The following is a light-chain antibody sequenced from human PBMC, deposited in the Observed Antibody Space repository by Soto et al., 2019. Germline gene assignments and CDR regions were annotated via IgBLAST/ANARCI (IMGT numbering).Light chain of an antibody. V-gene: IGKV3-15*01. J-gene: IGKJ1*01. CDR3: QHYNNWPPWT. CDR1: QSVSTN. Sequence: EVLMTQSPATLSVSPGERATLSCRASQSVSTNLAWYQQKPGQAPRLLVYGASTRATGVPARCSGSGSGTEFPLTISRLQSYDFAVYYCQHYNNWPPWTFGQGTKVEIK. CDR2: GAS.